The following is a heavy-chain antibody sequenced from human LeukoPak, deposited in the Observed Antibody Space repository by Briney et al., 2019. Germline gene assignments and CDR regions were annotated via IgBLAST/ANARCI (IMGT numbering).Heavy chain of an antibody. V-gene: IGHV3-48*01. CDR2: ISSSSTTI. CDR3: ARAGYCSGGSCYGSDY. J-gene: IGHJ4*02. D-gene: IGHD2-15*01. CDR1: GFTFSSYC. Sequence: PGGSLRLSCVASGFTFSSYCMNWVRQAPGKGLEWISYISSSSTTIYYADSVKGRFTISRDNSKNTLYLQMDSLRAEDTAVYYCARAGYCSGGSCYGSDYWGQGTLVSVSS.